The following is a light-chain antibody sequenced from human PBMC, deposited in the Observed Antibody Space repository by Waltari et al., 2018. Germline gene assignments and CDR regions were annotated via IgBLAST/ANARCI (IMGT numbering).Light chain of an antibody. CDR2: TAS. CDR1: QRIGIS. Sequence: DIQMTQSPSSLSVSVGDRVTLTCPASQRIGISLNWYQQTPGKAPKLLIYTASSLQSGVPSRFSGSGSGTDFTLTISRLQPEDFATYYCQQSYSTPLTFGGGTKVEIK. J-gene: IGKJ4*01. CDR3: QQSYSTPLT. V-gene: IGKV1-39*01.